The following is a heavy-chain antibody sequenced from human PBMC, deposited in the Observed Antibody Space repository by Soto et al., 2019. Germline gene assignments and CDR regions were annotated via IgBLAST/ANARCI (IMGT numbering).Heavy chain of an antibody. V-gene: IGHV1-69*13. D-gene: IGHD6-13*01. CDR2: IIPIFGTA. CDR1: GDTFSSYA. J-gene: IGHJ1*01. CDR3: ATAGGYHGRSYCFKQ. Sequence: SVKVSCKASGDTFSSYAISWVRQAPGQGLEWMGGIIPIFGTANYAQKFQGRVTITADESTSTAYRELSSLRSDDTAVYYCATAGGYHGRSYCFKQWEQGNSVNVPQ.